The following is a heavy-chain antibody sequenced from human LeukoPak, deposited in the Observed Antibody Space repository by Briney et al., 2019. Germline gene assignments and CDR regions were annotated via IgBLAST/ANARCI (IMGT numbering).Heavy chain of an antibody. D-gene: IGHD3-10*01. CDR3: ARGDYYGSGSYWYYFDY. V-gene: IGHV3-30*04. CDR2: ISYDGSLK. J-gene: IGHJ4*02. CDR1: GFTFSTYT. Sequence: GRSLRLSCAASGFTFSTYTMHWVRQAPGKGLEWVAVISYDGSLKYYADSVKGRFTISRDNSKNTVFLQMNSLRAEDTAVYYCARGDYYGSGSYWYYFDYWGRGTLVTVSS.